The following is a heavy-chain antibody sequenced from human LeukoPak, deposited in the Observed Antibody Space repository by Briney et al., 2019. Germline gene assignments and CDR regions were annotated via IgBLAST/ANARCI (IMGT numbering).Heavy chain of an antibody. CDR2: ISYSGVT. Sequence: SETLSLTCTVSGGSINTNTYYWGWIRQPPGKGPQWIATISYSGVTCYNPSLKSRVTVSVDTSKNQFSLKLTSVTAADTALYYCVRHRSGTCYSAWDYWGQGTLATVSS. J-gene: IGHJ4*02. CDR1: GGSINTNTYY. V-gene: IGHV4-39*01. D-gene: IGHD2-15*01. CDR3: VRHRSGTCYSAWDY.